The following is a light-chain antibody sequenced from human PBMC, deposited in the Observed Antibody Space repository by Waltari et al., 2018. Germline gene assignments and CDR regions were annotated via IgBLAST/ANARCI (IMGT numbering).Light chain of an antibody. J-gene: IGLJ3*02. CDR2: DVT. Sequence: QSALTQPASVSGSPGQSITISCTGTSSDVGSSNLFSWYQHRPGQAPKLMVYDVTTRPSGVSNRFSGSKSGNSASLTISGLQAEDEADYYCCSHAGSSTLVFGGGTKVTVL. CDR3: CSHAGSSTLV. CDR1: SSDVGSSNL. V-gene: IGLV2-23*02.